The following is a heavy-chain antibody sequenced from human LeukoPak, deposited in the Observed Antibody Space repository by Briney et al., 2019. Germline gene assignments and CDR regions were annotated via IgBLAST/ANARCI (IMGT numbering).Heavy chain of an antibody. Sequence: PGGSLRLSCAASGFSFDDYGMSWVRQAPGKGLEWVSGIKWNGDSTSYADSVKGRCAISRDNTKKSLYLQMNSLRAEDTALYYCARCDERWFGELCHFDSWGQGTLVTVSS. CDR3: ARCDERWFGELCHFDS. CDR2: IKWNGDST. J-gene: IGHJ4*02. D-gene: IGHD3-10*01. CDR1: GFSFDDYG. V-gene: IGHV3-20*04.